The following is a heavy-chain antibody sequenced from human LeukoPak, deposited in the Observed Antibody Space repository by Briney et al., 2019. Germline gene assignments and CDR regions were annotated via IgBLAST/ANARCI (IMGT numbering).Heavy chain of an antibody. CDR2: ISTTSSYI. V-gene: IGHV3-21*01. CDR1: GFSFSTYA. J-gene: IGHJ4*02. Sequence: GGSLRLSCAASGFSFSTYAISWVRQAPGKGLEWVSCISTTSSYIFYADSVRGRFTISRDNAKNSLYLQMNSLRAEDTAVYYCARDCPLTVAPLCIFDYWGQGTLVTVSS. D-gene: IGHD2-2*01. CDR3: ARDCPLTVAPLCIFDY.